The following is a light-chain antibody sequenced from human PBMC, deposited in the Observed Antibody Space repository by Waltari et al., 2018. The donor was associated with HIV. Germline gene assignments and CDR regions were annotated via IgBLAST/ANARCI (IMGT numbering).Light chain of an antibody. V-gene: IGLV1-47*01. CDR1: TSNLRNTF. CDR3: ASWDDNLRHWV. Sequence: QPKMTQAPSASKTPGQRITTSCSWRTSNLRNTFIHWYQQIPGAAPRLVMARNDRRPAGVPDRFSGTKSGTSAFLAITDLRLDDEATYVCASWDDNLRHWVFGGGTKLTVL. J-gene: IGLJ3*02. CDR2: RND.